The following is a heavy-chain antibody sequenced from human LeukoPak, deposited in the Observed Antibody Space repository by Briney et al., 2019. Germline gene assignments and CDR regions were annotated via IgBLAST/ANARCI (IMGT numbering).Heavy chain of an antibody. CDR2: IYSGGST. J-gene: IGHJ4*02. Sequence: GGSLRLSCVASGFTVSSNYMHWVRLAPGKGLEWVSLIYSGGSTYYADSVKGRFTISRDNSKNTLYLQMNSLRAEDTAVYYCTRDAGGLNYWGPRTLVTVSS. V-gene: IGHV3-66*01. CDR3: TRDAGGLNY. D-gene: IGHD3-10*01. CDR1: GFTVSSNY.